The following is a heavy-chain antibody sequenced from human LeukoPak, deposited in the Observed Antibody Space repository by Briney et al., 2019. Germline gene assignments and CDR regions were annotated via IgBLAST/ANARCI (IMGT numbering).Heavy chain of an antibody. Sequence: ASVKVSYKASGYTFTSYAMHWVRQAPGQRLEWMGWINAGNGNTKYSQKFQGRVTITRDTSASTAYMELSSLRSEDTAVYYCASLSHDYGDYADYWGQGTLVTVSS. CDR2: INAGNGNT. D-gene: IGHD4-17*01. CDR3: ASLSHDYGDYADY. V-gene: IGHV1-3*01. CDR1: GYTFTSYA. J-gene: IGHJ4*02.